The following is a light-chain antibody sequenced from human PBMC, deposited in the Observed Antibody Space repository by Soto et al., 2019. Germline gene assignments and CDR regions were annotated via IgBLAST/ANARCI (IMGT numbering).Light chain of an antibody. J-gene: IGKJ1*01. CDR3: QQCGSSPWT. CDR1: QSVSSYY. V-gene: IGKV3-20*01. CDR2: AAS. Sequence: EIVLTQSPGTVSLSPLERTTLSFMASQSVSSYYLAWYQQKPGQAPRLLTYAASSRATGIPDRFSGGGSGTDFTLTISRLEPEDFAVDYCQQCGSSPWTVGQGTKV.